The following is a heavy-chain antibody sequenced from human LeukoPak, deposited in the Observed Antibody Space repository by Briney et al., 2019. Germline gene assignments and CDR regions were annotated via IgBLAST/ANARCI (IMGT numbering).Heavy chain of an antibody. J-gene: IGHJ4*02. D-gene: IGHD3-10*01. CDR3: ARPWFGELPAWGTFDY. CDR1: GYNFTSYW. V-gene: IGHV5-51*01. CDR2: IYPGDSDT. Sequence: GESLKISCKGSGYNFTSYWIGWVRQMPGKGLEWMGIIYPGDSDTRYSPSFQGQVTISADKSISTAYLQWSSLKASDTAMYYCARPWFGELPAWGTFDYWGQGTLVTVSS.